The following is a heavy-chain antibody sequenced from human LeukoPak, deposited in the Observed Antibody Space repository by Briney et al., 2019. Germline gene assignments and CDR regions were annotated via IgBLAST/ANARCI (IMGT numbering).Heavy chain of an antibody. D-gene: IGHD3-10*01. Sequence: SETLSLTCTVSGVSISSSYGSWIRQPPGKGLEWIGYIYYSGSTNYNPSLKSRVTISVDTSKNQFSLKVTSVTAADTAVYYCARIRYGSNIYRYYYMDVWGKGTTVIVSS. CDR2: IYYSGST. CDR1: GVSISSSY. CDR3: ARIRYGSNIYRYYYMDV. V-gene: IGHV4-59*01. J-gene: IGHJ6*03.